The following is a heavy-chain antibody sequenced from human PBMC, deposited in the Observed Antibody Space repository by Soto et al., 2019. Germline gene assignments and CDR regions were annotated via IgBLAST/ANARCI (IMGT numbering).Heavy chain of an antibody. D-gene: IGHD1-1*01. CDR2: IDYSGST. CDR3: ATLWNDFEY. CDR1: GGSISSYY. Sequence: QVQLQESGPGLVKPSETLSLTCTVSGGSISSYYWSWIRQPPGKGLEYIGYIDYSGSTNYNPSLKSGVTISLGTSKNQFSLRLSSVAAADTAVYYCATLWNDFEYWGQGNLVTVSS. J-gene: IGHJ4*02. V-gene: IGHV4-59*08.